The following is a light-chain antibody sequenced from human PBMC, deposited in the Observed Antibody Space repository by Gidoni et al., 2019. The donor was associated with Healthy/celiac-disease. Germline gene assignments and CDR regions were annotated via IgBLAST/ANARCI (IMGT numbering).Light chain of an antibody. CDR3: QSYDSSLSVV. CDR1: SSNIGAGYD. CDR2: LNN. V-gene: IGLV1-40*01. J-gene: IGLJ2*01. Sequence: QSVLTQPPSVSGTPGQRITISCTGSSSNIGAGYDVHWYQQLPGTAPKLLIYLNNNRPSGVPDRFSGSKSGTSASLAITGLQAEDEADYYCQSYDSSLSVVFGGGTKLTVL.